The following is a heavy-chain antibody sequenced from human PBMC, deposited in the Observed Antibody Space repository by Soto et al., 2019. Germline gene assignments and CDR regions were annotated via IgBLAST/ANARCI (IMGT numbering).Heavy chain of an antibody. V-gene: IGHV3-30*03. CDR3: ARELASGN. D-gene: IGHD3-10*01. Sequence: QVQLVESGGGVVQPGRSLRLSCAASGFTLSNNGMHWVRQAPGKGLEWVAVISRDGNTKFYADSVKGRFAISKDNSENTLYLQMNSLRLEDTAVYFCARELASGNWGQGTLDTVSS. J-gene: IGHJ4*02. CDR1: GFTLSNNG. CDR2: ISRDGNTK.